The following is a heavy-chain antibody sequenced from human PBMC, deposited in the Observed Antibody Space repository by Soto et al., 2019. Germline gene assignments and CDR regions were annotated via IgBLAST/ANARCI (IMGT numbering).Heavy chain of an antibody. CDR2: ISWNSGSI. CDR1: GFTFDDYA. V-gene: IGHV3-9*01. J-gene: IGHJ4*02. Sequence: EVQLVESGGGFVQPGRSLSLSCAASGFTFDDYAMHWVRQAPGKGLEWVSGISWNSGSIGYADSVKGRFTISRDNAKNSLYLQMNSLRAEDTALYYCAKDIDAIAVAGEFDYWGQGTLVTVSS. D-gene: IGHD6-19*01. CDR3: AKDIDAIAVAGEFDY.